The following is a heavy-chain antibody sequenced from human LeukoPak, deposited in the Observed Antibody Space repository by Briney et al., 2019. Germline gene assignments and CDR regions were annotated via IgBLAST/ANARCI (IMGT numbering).Heavy chain of an antibody. V-gene: IGHV3-66*01. CDR2: IYSGGST. J-gene: IGHJ6*02. CDR3: ARDKVGYTYGYVRAHYGMDA. Sequence: GGSLRLSCVASGFNVSNNYMSWVRQAPGKGLEWVSVIYSGGSTNYADSVKGRFIISRDNSKSTLFLQMNSLRAEDTAVYYCARDKVGYTYGYVRAHYGMDAWGQGTTVIVSS. D-gene: IGHD5-18*01. CDR1: GFNVSNNY.